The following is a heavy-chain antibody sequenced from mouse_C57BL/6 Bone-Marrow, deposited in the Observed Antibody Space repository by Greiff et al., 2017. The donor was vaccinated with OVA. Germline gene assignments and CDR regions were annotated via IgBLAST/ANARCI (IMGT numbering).Heavy chain of an antibody. D-gene: IGHD1-1*02. J-gene: IGHJ3*01. CDR2: INPSSGYT. V-gene: IGHV1-7*01. CDR1: GYTFTSYW. Sequence: QVQLQQSGAELAKPGASVKLSCKASGYTFTSYWMHWVKQRPGQGLEWIGYINPSSGYTKYNQKFKGKATLTADKSSSTAYMQLSSLTYEDSAVYYCARYGGPWFAYWGQGTLVTVSA. CDR3: ARYGGPWFAY.